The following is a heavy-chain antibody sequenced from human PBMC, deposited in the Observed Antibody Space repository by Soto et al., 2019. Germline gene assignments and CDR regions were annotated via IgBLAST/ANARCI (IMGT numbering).Heavy chain of an antibody. CDR2: INHRGST. J-gene: IGHJ6*02. CDR3: ARGPERYYYGSGSYGRNYYYYGMDV. CDR1: GGSFSGYY. V-gene: IGHV4-34*01. Sequence: TSETLSLTCAVYGGSFSGYYWSWIRQPPGKGLEWIGEINHRGSTNYNPSLKSRVNISVDTSKNQFSLKLSFVTAADTAVYYCARGPERYYYGSGSYGRNYYYYGMDVWGQGTTVTVSS. D-gene: IGHD3-10*01.